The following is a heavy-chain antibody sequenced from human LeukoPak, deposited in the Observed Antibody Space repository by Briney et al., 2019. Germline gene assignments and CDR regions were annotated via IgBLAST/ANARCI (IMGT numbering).Heavy chain of an antibody. CDR2: ISYDGSNK. V-gene: IGHV3-30-3*01. CDR1: GFTFSSYA. CDR3: AKDLSSSSI. D-gene: IGHD6-6*01. Sequence: GGSLRLSCAASGFTFSSYAMHWVRQAPGKGLEWVAVISYDGSNKYYADSVKGRFTISRDNSKNTLYLQMNSLRAEDTAVYYCAKDLSSSSIWGQGTLVTVSS. J-gene: IGHJ4*02.